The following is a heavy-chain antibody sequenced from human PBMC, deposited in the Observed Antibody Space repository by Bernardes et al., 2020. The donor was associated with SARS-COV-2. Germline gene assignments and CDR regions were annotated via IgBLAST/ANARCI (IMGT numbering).Heavy chain of an antibody. J-gene: IGHJ6*02. CDR2: IKQDGSEK. CDR1: GFTFSSYW. CDR3: ARDALAAAGTFYYYGMDV. Sequence: GGSLIRSCAASGFTFSSYWMSWVRQAPGQGLEWVANIKQDGSEKYYVDSVKGRFTISRDNAKNSLYLQMNSLRAEDTAVYYCARDALAAAGTFYYYGMDVWGQGTTVTVSS. D-gene: IGHD6-13*01. V-gene: IGHV3-7*01.